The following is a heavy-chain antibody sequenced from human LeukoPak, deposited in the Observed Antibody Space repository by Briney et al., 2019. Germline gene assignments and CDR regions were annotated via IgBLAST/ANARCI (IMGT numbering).Heavy chain of an antibody. CDR2: FIPIFGTP. CDR3: ARGDIERMQFDL. Sequence: GASVKVSCKASGGTFSTYAITWVRQAPGQGLEWMGGFIPIFGTPNYAQKFRDRVSITTDESTITAYIELSSLISDDTAVYYCARGDIERMQFDLWGQGTMVTVSS. D-gene: IGHD2-8*01. CDR1: GGTFSTYA. J-gene: IGHJ3*01. V-gene: IGHV1-69*05.